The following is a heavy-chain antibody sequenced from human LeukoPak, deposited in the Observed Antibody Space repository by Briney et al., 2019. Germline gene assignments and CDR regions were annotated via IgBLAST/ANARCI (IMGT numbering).Heavy chain of an antibody. CDR2: ISWNSGSI. D-gene: IGHD3-10*01. J-gene: IGHJ6*02. V-gene: IGHV3-9*01. CDR3: AKDPSRAGYYYGMDV. Sequence: GGSLRLSCAASGFTFDDYAMHWVRQAPGKGLEWVSGISWNSGSIGYADSVKGRFTIPRDNAKNSLYLQMNSLRAEDTALYYCAKDPSRAGYYYGMDVWGQGTTVTVSS. CDR1: GFTFDDYA.